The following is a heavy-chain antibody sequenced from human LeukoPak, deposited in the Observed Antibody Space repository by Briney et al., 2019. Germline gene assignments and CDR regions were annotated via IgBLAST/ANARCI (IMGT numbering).Heavy chain of an antibody. CDR3: ARHGSAGTFFDY. V-gene: IGHV4-39*01. CDR1: GGSISSSSYY. CDR2: IYYSGST. D-gene: IGHD1-1*01. J-gene: IGHJ4*02. Sequence: SETLSLTCTVSGGSISSSSYYWGWIRQPPGKGLEWIGSIYYSGSTYYNPSLKSRVIISVDTSKYHFSLKLTSVTAADTAVYYCARHGSAGTFFDYWGQGTLVTVSS.